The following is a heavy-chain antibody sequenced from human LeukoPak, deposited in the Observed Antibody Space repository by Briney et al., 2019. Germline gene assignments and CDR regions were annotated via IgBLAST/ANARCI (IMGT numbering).Heavy chain of an antibody. D-gene: IGHD6-13*01. V-gene: IGHV6-1*01. CDR2: TYYRSKLYN. CDR3: ARDHVGSSWYENYFDY. Sequence: SQTLSLTCAISGDSVSSNSAAWNWIRQSPSRGLEWLGRTYYRSKLYNDYAVSVKSRTTINPDTSTNHFSLQLNSVTPEDTAVYYCARDHVGSSWYENYFDYWGQGTLVTVSS. J-gene: IGHJ4*02. CDR1: GDSVSSNSAA.